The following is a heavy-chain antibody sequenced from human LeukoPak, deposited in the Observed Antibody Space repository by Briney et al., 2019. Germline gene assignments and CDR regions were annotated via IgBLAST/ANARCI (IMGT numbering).Heavy chain of an antibody. J-gene: IGHJ3*02. Sequence: GGSLRLSCAASGFTFSSYAMSWVRQAPGKGLEWVSAISGSGGSTYYADSVKGRFTISRDNSKNTLYLQMNSLRAEDTAVYYCAKDLPIWYYDSSGYYYPGAFDIWGQGTMVTVSS. CDR2: ISGSGGST. D-gene: IGHD3-22*01. CDR3: AKDLPIWYYDSSGYYYPGAFDI. V-gene: IGHV3-23*01. CDR1: GFTFSSYA.